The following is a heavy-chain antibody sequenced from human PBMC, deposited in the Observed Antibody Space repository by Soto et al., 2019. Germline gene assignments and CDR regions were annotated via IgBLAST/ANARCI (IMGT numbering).Heavy chain of an antibody. Sequence: QVQLVESGGGVVQPGRSLRLSCAASGFTFSSYGMHWVRQAPGKGLEWVAVIWYDGSNKYYADSVKGRFTISRDNSKNTLYLQMNSLRAEDTAVYYCASVGRFGWFDPWGQGTLVTVSS. V-gene: IGHV3-33*01. CDR2: IWYDGSNK. CDR3: ASVGRFGWFDP. D-gene: IGHD3-10*01. J-gene: IGHJ5*02. CDR1: GFTFSSYG.